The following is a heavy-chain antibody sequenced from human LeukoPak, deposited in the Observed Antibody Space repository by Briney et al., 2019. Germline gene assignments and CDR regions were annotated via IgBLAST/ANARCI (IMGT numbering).Heavy chain of an antibody. CDR3: ARGYCSGGSCYAFDY. Sequence: GASVKVSCTASGYTFSSYAMNWVRQAPGQGLEWMGIINPSGGSTSYAQKFQGRVTMTRDTSTSTVYMELSSLRSEDTAAYYCARGYCSGGSCYAFDYWGQGTLVTVSS. CDR1: GYTFSSYA. J-gene: IGHJ4*02. D-gene: IGHD2-15*01. CDR2: INPSGGST. V-gene: IGHV1-46*01.